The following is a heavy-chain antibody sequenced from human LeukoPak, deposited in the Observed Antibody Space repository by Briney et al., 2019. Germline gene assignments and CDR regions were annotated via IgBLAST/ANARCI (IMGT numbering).Heavy chain of an antibody. CDR2: MNPNSGNT. CDR3: AKEDGYDQNWFDP. V-gene: IGHV1-8*01. D-gene: IGHD5-12*01. J-gene: IGHJ5*02. Sequence: GASVKVSCKASGYTFTSYDINWVRQATGQGLEWMGWMNPNSGNTGYAQKFQGRVTMTRNTSISTAYMELSSLRSEDTAVYYCAKEDGYDQNWFDPWGQGTLVTVSS. CDR1: GYTFTSYD.